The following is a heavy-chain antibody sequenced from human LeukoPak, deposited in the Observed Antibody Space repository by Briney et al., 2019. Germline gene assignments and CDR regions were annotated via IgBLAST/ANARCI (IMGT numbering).Heavy chain of an antibody. CDR3: AREEGAAGFDY. CDR2: IYFSGAT. Sequence: SETLTLTCTVSGGSISSYFWGWIRQSPGKGLEWIGNIYFSGATYYNPSLASRVTISVDTSKNQFSLKVNSVTAADTAVYYCAREEGAAGFDYWGQGTLVTVSS. CDR1: GGSISSYF. J-gene: IGHJ4*02. V-gene: IGHV4-39*07. D-gene: IGHD6-13*01.